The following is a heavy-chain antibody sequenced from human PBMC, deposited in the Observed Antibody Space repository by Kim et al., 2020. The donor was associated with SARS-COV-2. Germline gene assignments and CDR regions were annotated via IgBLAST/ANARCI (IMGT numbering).Heavy chain of an antibody. D-gene: IGHD6-19*01. Sequence: KLQGKITMTTDTSTSTAYMELRSLRSDDTAVYYCAREGTAVAGPPPNFDYWGQGTLVTVSS. V-gene: IGHV1-18*01. J-gene: IGHJ4*02. CDR3: AREGTAVAGPPPNFDY.